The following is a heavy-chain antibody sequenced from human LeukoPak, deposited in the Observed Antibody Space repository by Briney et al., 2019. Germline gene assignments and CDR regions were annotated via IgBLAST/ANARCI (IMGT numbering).Heavy chain of an antibody. CDR1: GFTFSIYG. CDR3: ARDPGLVVVPAAMDY. Sequence: GRSLRLSCAASGFTFSIYGMHWVRQAPGKGLEWVAVIWYDGSKTYYEDSVKGRFTISRDNSKNTLFLQMNSLRAEDTAVYYCARDPGLVVVPAAMDYWGQGTLVTVSS. CDR2: IWYDGSKT. V-gene: IGHV3-33*01. D-gene: IGHD2-2*01. J-gene: IGHJ4*02.